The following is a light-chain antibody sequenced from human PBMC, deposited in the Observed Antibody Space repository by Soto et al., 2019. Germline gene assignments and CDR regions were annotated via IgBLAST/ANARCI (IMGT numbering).Light chain of an antibody. CDR1: SSDVGGYNY. CDR3: SSYTSSSLSWV. J-gene: IGLJ1*01. Sequence: QSVLTQPASVSGSPGQSITISCTGTSSDVGGYNYVSWYQQHPGKAPKLMIYEVSNRPSGVSNRFSGSKSGNTASLTISGLQAEDEADYYCSSYTSSSLSWVFGTGTKVTVL. CDR2: EVS. V-gene: IGLV2-14*01.